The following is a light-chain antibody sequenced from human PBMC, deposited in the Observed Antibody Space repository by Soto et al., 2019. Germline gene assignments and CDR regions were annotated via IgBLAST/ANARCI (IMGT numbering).Light chain of an antibody. CDR1: QTITFY. J-gene: IGKJ1*01. Sequence: DIQMTQSPSSLSASIGDRVTITCRASQTITFYLNWYQQKPGRAPKLLISYASSLQGGVPSRFSGSGSGTDFTLTISSQQPEDFATYSCQQSYTTPTFGHETKVAIK. CDR2: YAS. CDR3: QQSYTTPT. V-gene: IGKV1-39*01.